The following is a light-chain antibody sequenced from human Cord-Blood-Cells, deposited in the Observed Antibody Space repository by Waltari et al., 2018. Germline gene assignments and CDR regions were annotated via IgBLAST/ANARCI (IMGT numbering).Light chain of an antibody. CDR1: SSDVGGYHH. Sequence: QSALTQPASVSGSPGQSITLSCTGTSSDVGGYHHVSWYQPHPGKAPKLMIYEVSNRPSGVSNRFSGSKSGNTASLTISGLQAEDEADYYCSSYTSSSTYVFGTGTKVTVL. V-gene: IGLV2-14*01. CDR3: SSYTSSSTYV. CDR2: EVS. J-gene: IGLJ1*01.